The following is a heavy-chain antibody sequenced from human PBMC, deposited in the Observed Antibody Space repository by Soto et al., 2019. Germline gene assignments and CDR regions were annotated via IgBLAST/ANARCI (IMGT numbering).Heavy chain of an antibody. CDR1: GFTFSGYS. Sequence: EVQLVESGGGLVQPGGSLRLSCAASGFTFSGYSMFWVRQPPGKGREYVSAINTNGVNTFYAKSVKGRFTISRDNSKNTMYLQMGSLRAEDMAVYYCARGRVEDSSGWATYFDYWGQGTLVTVSS. V-gene: IGHV3-64*01. J-gene: IGHJ4*02. CDR3: ARGRVEDSSGWATYFDY. CDR2: INTNGVNT. D-gene: IGHD6-19*01.